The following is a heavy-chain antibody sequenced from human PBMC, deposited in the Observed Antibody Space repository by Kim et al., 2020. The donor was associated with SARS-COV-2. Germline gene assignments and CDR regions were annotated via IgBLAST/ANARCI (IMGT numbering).Heavy chain of an antibody. V-gene: IGHV4-34*01. CDR3: ARGLTMVRGSGWFDP. Sequence: PSLKSRVTISVDTSKNQFSLKLSAVTAAGTAVYYCARGLTMVRGSGWFDPWGQGTLVTVSS. D-gene: IGHD3-10*01. J-gene: IGHJ5*02.